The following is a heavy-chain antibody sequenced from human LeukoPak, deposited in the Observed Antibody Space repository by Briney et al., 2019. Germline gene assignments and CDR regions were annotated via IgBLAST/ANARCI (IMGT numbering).Heavy chain of an antibody. CDR2: IYSGGNI. D-gene: IGHD3-10*01. CDR3: FREGGD. CDR1: GFTVSSTY. J-gene: IGHJ4*02. Sequence: PGGSLRLSCAASGFTVSSTYMSWVRQAPGKGLEWVSVIYSGGNIYYIDSVKGRFTISRDTSKNTLYLQMNSLRVEDTAIYYCFREGGDWGQGTLVTVSS. V-gene: IGHV3-53*01.